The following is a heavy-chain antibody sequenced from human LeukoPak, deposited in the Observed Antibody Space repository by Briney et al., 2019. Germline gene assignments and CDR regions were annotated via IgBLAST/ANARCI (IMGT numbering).Heavy chain of an antibody. V-gene: IGHV1-2*02. CDR3: ARGGCSGGCCYYYYYMDV. D-gene: IGHD2-15*01. CDR1: GYTFTGYY. Sequence: ASVKVSCKASGYTFTGYYMHWVRQAPGQGLEWMGWINPNSGGTNYAQKFQGRVTMTRDTSITTAYMELSRLRSDDTAVYYCARGGCSGGCCYYYYYMDVWGKGTTVTVSS. J-gene: IGHJ6*03. CDR2: INPNSGGT.